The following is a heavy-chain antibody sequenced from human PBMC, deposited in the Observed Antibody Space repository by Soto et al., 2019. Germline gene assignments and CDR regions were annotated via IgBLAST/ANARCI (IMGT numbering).Heavy chain of an antibody. Sequence: EVQLVESGGGLVQPGGSLRLSCAASGFTFSSYSMKWVRQAPGKGLEWVSYISSRSSSIYYADSVKGRFTISRDNAKNSLFPQMHSLRAEDTAVYYCARLTKGDGYDFWSGFYYMDVWGKGTTVTVSS. J-gene: IGHJ6*03. CDR1: GFTFSSYS. V-gene: IGHV3-48*01. CDR2: ISSRSSSI. CDR3: ARLTKGDGYDFWSGFYYMDV. D-gene: IGHD3-3*01.